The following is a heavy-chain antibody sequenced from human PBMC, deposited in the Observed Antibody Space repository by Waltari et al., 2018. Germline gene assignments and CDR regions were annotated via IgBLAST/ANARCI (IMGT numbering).Heavy chain of an antibody. V-gene: IGHV3-74*01. CDR2: INSDGSGT. CDR3: ASGNSHAFDL. J-gene: IGHJ3*01. Sequence: EVQLVESGGGLVQPGGSLRVSCTASGFTFSSYWMHWVRQVPGKGLVWVSRINSDGSGTSYADSAKGRFTISRDNAKNTLFLQMNSLRGEDTAVYYCASGNSHAFDLRGQGTMVTVSS. CDR1: GFTFSSYW. D-gene: IGHD1-7*01.